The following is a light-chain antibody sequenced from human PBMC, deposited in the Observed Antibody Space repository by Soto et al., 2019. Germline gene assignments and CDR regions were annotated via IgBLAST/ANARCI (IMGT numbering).Light chain of an antibody. J-gene: IGKJ1*01. CDR2: RAS. V-gene: IGKV1-5*03. CDR1: HSISNW. CDR3: QQYYNYSRA. Sequence: DIQMTQSPSTLSASVGDRVTITCRASHSISNWLAWYQQKPGKAPKLLTYRASNLEGGVPSRFSGSGSGTEFTLTISSLQPDDFATYYCQQYYNYSRAFGQGTKVDI.